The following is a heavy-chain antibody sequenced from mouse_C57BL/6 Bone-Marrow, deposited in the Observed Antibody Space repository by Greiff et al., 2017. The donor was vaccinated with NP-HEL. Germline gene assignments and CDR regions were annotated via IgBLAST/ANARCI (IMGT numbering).Heavy chain of an antibody. D-gene: IGHD4-1*01. V-gene: IGHV1-64*01. CDR1: GYTFTSYW. CDR3: ARSGLGRYFDY. CDR2: IHPNSGST. Sequence: QVQLQQPGAELVKPGASVKLSCKASGYTFTSYWMHWVKQRPGQGLEWIGMIHPNSGSTNYNEKFKSKATLTVDKSSSTAYMQLSSLASEDSAVYDCARSGLGRYFDYWGQGTTLTVSS. J-gene: IGHJ2*01.